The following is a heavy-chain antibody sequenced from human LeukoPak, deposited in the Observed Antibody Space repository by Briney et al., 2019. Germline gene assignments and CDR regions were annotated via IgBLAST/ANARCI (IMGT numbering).Heavy chain of an antibody. CDR3: AKDYYDSSGYYFIPFDI. CDR1: GFTFSSYA. J-gene: IGHJ3*02. D-gene: IGHD3-22*01. Sequence: GGSLRLSCAASGFTFSSYAMSWVRQAPGKGLEWVSAISGSGGSTYYADSVKGRFTISRDNSKNTLYLQMNSLRAEDTAVYYCAKDYYDSSGYYFIPFDIWGQGTMVTVSS. CDR2: ISGSGGST. V-gene: IGHV3-23*01.